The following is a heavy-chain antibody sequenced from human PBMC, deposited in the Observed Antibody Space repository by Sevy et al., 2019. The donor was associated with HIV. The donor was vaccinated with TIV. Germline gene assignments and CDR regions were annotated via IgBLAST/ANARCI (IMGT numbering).Heavy chain of an antibody. CDR3: AKVGGSGYYETNNFDY. J-gene: IGHJ4*02. CDR2: ISGSDGST. Sequence: GGSLRLSCAASGFTFSSYAMNWVRQAPGKGLEWVSGISGSDGSTQDADSVKGRFTISTDNSKNTQYLQMNSLRAEDTAVYYCAKVGGSGYYETNNFDYWGQGTLVTVSS. CDR1: GFTFSSYA. D-gene: IGHD3-22*01. V-gene: IGHV3-23*01.